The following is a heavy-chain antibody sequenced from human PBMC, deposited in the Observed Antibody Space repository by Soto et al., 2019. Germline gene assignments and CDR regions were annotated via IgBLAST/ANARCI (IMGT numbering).Heavy chain of an antibody. CDR2: ISWNSGSI. J-gene: IGHJ5*02. D-gene: IGHD6-6*01. Sequence: PRGSLLLSCASSVFTFEDYAMPWVRQAPGKGLEWVSGISWNSGSIGYADSVKGRFTISRDNAKNSLYLQMNSLRAEDTALYYCAKWGSIAETNNWFDPWGQGTLVTVSS. V-gene: IGHV3-9*01. CDR1: VFTFEDYA. CDR3: AKWGSIAETNNWFDP.